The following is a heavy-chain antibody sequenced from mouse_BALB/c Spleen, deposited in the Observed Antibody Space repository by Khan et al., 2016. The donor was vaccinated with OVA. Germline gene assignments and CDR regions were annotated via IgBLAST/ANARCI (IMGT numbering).Heavy chain of an antibody. D-gene: IGHD2-14*01. V-gene: IGHV2-6-1*01. CDR3: ARHDRYFYAMDY. Sequence: QVQLKESGPGLVAPSQSLSITCTTSGFSLTSYGVHWVRQPPGKGLEWLVVIWSDGSTTYNSALKSRLSITKDNSKSQVFLKMNSLQIDDTAMYYCARHDRYFYAMDYWGQGTSVTVSS. CDR2: IWSDGST. CDR1: GFSLTSYG. J-gene: IGHJ4*01.